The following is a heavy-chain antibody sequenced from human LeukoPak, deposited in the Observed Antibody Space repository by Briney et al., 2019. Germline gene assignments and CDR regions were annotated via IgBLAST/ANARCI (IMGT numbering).Heavy chain of an antibody. Sequence: PGGSLRLSCAASGFTFSDYGMHWVRQAPGKGLEWVAVIWYDGSNKYYADSVKGRFTISRDNSKNTLYLQMNSLRAEDTAVYYCAKDSSPGDYDHIAFDYWGQGTLVTVSS. CDR1: GFTFSDYG. CDR2: IWYDGSNK. V-gene: IGHV3-33*06. D-gene: IGHD4-17*01. J-gene: IGHJ4*02. CDR3: AKDSSPGDYDHIAFDY.